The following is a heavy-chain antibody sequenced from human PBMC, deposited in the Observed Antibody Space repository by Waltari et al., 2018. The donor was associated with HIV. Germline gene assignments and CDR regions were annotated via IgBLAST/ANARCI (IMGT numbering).Heavy chain of an antibody. Sequence: EVQLVESGGGLVQPGGSLRLSCAASGFIFTTYDMHWVRQRTGKGLGWVSAVGTAGETYDSDSVKGRLTISREDAKNSLFLQMNSLRAEDTALYYCARDTLGTLDYWGQGILITVSS. J-gene: IGHJ4*02. CDR2: VGTAGET. CDR3: ARDTLGTLDY. V-gene: IGHV3-13*01. CDR1: GFIFTTYD.